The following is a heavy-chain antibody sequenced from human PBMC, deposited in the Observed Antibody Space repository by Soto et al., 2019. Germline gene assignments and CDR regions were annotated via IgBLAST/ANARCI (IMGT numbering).Heavy chain of an antibody. CDR1: GFTFSGYA. V-gene: IGHV3-23*01. D-gene: IGHD2-2*01. CDR3: AKNRGRVSTKSHFDY. CDR2: IHGGGNSA. J-gene: IGHJ4*02. Sequence: EVQLLESGGDLVQPGRSLRLSCAASGFTFSGYAMSWVRQAPGKGLEWVSVIHGGGNSAYYADSVKGRFTISRDNSKNATNMQMRSLRGEDTTIYYCAKNRGRVSTKSHFDYWGQGALVTVSS.